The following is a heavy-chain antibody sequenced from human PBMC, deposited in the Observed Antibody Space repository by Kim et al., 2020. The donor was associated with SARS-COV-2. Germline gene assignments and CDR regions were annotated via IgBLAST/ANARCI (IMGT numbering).Heavy chain of an antibody. J-gene: IGHJ4*02. Sequence: YADSVKGRFTISRDNAKNTLYLQMNSLRAGDTAVYYCAKARGTVAGFFDYWGQGTLIIVSS. D-gene: IGHD6-19*01. CDR3: AKARGTVAGFFDY. V-gene: IGHV3-23*01.